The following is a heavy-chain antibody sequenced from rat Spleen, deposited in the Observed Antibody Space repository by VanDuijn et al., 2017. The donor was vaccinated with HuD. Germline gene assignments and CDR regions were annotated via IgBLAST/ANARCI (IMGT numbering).Heavy chain of an antibody. CDR1: GFTFSDYY. J-gene: IGHJ1*01. V-gene: IGHV5-25*01. D-gene: IGHD2-2*01. CDR2: ITNTGGST. Sequence: EVQLVESDGGLVQPGRSLKLSCAASGFTFSDYYMAWIRQAPGKGLEWVASITNTGGSTYYRDSVKGRFTISRDNAKSTLYLRMDNLRSEDTATYYCARAGYLRDWYFDFWGPGTMVTVSS. CDR3: ARAGYLRDWYFDF.